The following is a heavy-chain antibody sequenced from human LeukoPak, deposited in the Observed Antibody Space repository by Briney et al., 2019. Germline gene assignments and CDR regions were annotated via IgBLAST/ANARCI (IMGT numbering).Heavy chain of an antibody. V-gene: IGHV3-74*01. CDR3: TRDSPNYSKGAIDI. J-gene: IGHJ3*02. Sequence: GGSLRLSCAASGFTFSSHGMHWVRQAPGKGLVWVAHVSTDGTSTSSVDSVKGRFTISRDNAKNTLYLQMNSLRAEDTAVYYCTRDSPNYSKGAIDIWGQGTMVTVSS. D-gene: IGHD1-7*01. CDR1: GFTFSSHG. CDR2: VSTDGTST.